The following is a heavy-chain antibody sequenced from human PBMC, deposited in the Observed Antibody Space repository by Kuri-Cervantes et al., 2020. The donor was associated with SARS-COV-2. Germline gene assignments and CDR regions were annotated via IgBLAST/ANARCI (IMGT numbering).Heavy chain of an antibody. CDR1: GGSFSGYY. D-gene: IGHD2-21*01. V-gene: IGHV4-34*01. CDR3: ARATSYCGGDCYIFDY. J-gene: IGHJ4*02. Sequence: GSLRLSCAVYGGSFSGYYWSWIRQPQGKGLEWIGEINHSGSTNYNPSLKSRVTISIDTSKNQFSLRLSSVTAADTAVYYCARATSYCGGDCYIFDYWGQGTLVTVSS. CDR2: INHSGST.